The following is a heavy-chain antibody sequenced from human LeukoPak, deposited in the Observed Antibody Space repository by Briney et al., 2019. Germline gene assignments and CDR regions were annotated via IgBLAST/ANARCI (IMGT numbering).Heavy chain of an antibody. V-gene: IGHV4-30-2*01. CDR3: ARGHIRSHIAVAGRGTYNWFDP. CDR2: IYHSGNT. CDR1: GGSISSGHSS. D-gene: IGHD6-19*01. J-gene: IGHJ5*02. Sequence: SQTLSLTCAVSGGSISSGHSSWNWFRQPPGKGLEWIGYIYHSGNTYYNPSLKSRVAISVDKSKNQFSLKLRSVTAADTAVYYCARGHIRSHIAVAGRGTYNWFDPWGQGTLVTVSS.